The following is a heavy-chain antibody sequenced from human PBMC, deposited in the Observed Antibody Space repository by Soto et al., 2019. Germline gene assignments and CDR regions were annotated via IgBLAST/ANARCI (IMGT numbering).Heavy chain of an antibody. D-gene: IGHD6-13*01. Sequence: SVKVSCKASGGTFSSYTISWVRQAPGQGLEWMGRINPILGIANYAQKFQGRVTITMDKSTSTAYMELSSLRSEDTAVYYCARIGIAAAGVDYWGQGTLVTVSS. CDR1: GGTFSSYT. J-gene: IGHJ4*02. CDR3: ARIGIAAAGVDY. V-gene: IGHV1-69*02. CDR2: INPILGIA.